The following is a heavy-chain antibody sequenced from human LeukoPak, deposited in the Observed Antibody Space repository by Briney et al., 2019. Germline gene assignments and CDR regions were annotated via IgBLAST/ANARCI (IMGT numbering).Heavy chain of an antibody. D-gene: IGHD3-22*01. V-gene: IGHV1-46*01. CDR1: GYTFTGYY. CDR3: ARDLWISSKIGYYFLVGY. J-gene: IGHJ4*02. CDR2: INPSGGST. Sequence: ASVKVSCKASGYTFTGYYMHWVRQAPGQGLEWMGIINPSGGSTSYAQKFQGRVTMTRDTSTSTVYMELSSLRSEDTAVYYCARDLWISSKIGYYFLVGYWGQGTLVTVSS.